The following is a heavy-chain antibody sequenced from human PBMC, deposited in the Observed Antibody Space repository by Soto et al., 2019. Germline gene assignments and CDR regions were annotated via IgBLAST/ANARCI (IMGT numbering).Heavy chain of an antibody. J-gene: IGHJ4*02. CDR2: INPNSGGT. CDR1: GYTFTGYY. CDR3: ARDRGAAPYYDFWSGYSPHYFDY. V-gene: IGHV1-2*02. D-gene: IGHD3-3*01. Sequence: ASVKVSCKASGYTFTGYYMHWVRQAPGQGLEWMGWINPNSGGTNYAQKFQGRVTMTRDTSISTAYMELSRLRSDDTAVYYCARDRGAAPYYDFWSGYSPHYFDYWGQGTLVTVSS.